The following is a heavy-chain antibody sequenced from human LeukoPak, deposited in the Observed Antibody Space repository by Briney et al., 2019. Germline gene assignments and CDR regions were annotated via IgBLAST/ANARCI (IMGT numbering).Heavy chain of an antibody. CDR1: GFTFSSYA. CDR2: ISGSGGST. V-gene: IGHV3-23*01. D-gene: IGHD3-3*01. J-gene: IGHJ6*03. CDR3: AKAGGVDNYYYYYYMDV. Sequence: GGSLRLSCAASGFTFSSYAMSWVRQAPGKGLEWVSAISGSGGSTYYADSVKGRFTISRDNSKNTLYLQMNSLGAEDTAVYYCAKAGGVDNYYYYYYMDVWGKGTTVTVSS.